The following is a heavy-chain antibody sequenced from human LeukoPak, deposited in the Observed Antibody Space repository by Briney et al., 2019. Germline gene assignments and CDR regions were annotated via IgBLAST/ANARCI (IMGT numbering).Heavy chain of an antibody. V-gene: IGHV3-23*01. D-gene: IGHD2-2*01. CDR3: TKPTTSNRSGQYPGGLDDH. CDR2: IFGSGGSA. J-gene: IGHJ4*02. Sequence: GGSLRLSCTASGFTFNNYAMYWVRQAPRKGLEWVAGIFGSGGSAHYADSVKGRFTISRDNSKNTVYLQMDSLRGKATAFYYCTKPTTSNRSGQYPGGLDDHWGREALVTVSS. CDR1: GFTFNNYA.